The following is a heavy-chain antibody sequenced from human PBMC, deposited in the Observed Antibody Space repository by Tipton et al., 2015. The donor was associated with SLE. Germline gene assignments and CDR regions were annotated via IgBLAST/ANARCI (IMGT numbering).Heavy chain of an antibody. Sequence: QSGPEVKKPGASVKVSCKASGYTFTSFGISWVRQAPGQGLEWMGWISAYNGKTNYAQRLQDRVTMTTDTSTSTAYMELRSLRSDDTAVYYCARGYCSSTSCPYYYYMDVWGKGTTVTVSS. CDR3: ARGYCSSTSCPYYYYMDV. J-gene: IGHJ6*03. CDR1: GYTFTSFG. V-gene: IGHV1-18*01. D-gene: IGHD2-2*01. CDR2: ISAYNGKT.